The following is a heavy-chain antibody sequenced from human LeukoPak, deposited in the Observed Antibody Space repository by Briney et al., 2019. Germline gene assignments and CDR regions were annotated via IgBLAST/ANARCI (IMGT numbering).Heavy chain of an antibody. J-gene: IGHJ3*02. D-gene: IGHD2-2*01. CDR2: IYYSGST. CDR3: ARHEAVVIAAATFFDI. V-gene: IGHV4-39*01. CDR1: GGSITSSSYY. Sequence: SETLSLTCTVSGGSITSSSYYGGWIRQPPGKGREWIGSIYYSGSTYYNPSLKSRVAMSVDTSNNQFSLKLSSVTAADTAVYYCARHEAVVIAAATFFDIWGQGTMVTVSS.